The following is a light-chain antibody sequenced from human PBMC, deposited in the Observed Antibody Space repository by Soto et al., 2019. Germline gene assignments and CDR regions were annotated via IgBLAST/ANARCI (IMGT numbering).Light chain of an antibody. V-gene: IGKV4-1*01. J-gene: IGKJ2*02. CDR3: QQYYTTPPST. CDR1: QSILYSANNKNY. Sequence: DIVMTQSPDSLAVSLGERATINCKSSQSILYSANNKNYLAWYQQKPGQPPKLLIYWASTRESGVPDRFSGSGSGTDFTLTISTLQAEDVAVYVCQQYYTTPPSTFGQGTKLEIK. CDR2: WAS.